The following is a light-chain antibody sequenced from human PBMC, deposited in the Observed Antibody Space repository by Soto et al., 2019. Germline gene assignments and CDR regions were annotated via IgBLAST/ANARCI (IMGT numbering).Light chain of an antibody. CDR3: SSYSSISTRV. J-gene: IGLJ1*01. Sequence: LTQPASVSGSLGQSITISCTGASNNIGGYKYVSWYQQHPGKAPKLIIYEVSNRPSGISNRFSGSKSGNTASLSISGLQAEDEADYYCSSYSSISTRVFGPGNKVTVL. CDR1: SNNIGGYKY. V-gene: IGLV2-14*01. CDR2: EVS.